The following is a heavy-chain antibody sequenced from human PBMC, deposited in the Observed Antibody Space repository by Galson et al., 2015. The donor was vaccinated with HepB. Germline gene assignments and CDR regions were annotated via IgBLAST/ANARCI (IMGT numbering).Heavy chain of an antibody. V-gene: IGHV3-30*18. D-gene: IGHD2/OR15-2a*01. Sequence: SLRLSCAAPGFSLSSYGVHWVRQAPGKGLEWVGVISHDGSESFYADSVRGRLIISRGNTVYLQMNSLRPGDTAVYYYVKDLGGGTIPGMTTVFAGSGPDYWGQGTLVAVSS. CDR3: VKDLGGGTIPGMTTVFAGSGPDY. J-gene: IGHJ4*02. CDR1: GFSLSSYG. CDR2: ISHDGSES.